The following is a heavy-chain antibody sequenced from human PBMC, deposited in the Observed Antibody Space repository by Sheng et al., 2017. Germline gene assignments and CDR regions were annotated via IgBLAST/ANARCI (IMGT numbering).Heavy chain of an antibody. Sequence: EVQLVESGGGLVQPGGSLRLSCAASGFTFSSYEMNWVRQAPGKGLEWVSYISSSGSTIYYADSVKGRFTISRDNAKNSLYLQMNSLRAEDTAVYYCARTVGGYLRNDAFDIWGQGTMVTVSS. CDR3: ARTVGGYLRNDAFDI. CDR2: ISSSGSTI. CDR1: GFTFSSYE. V-gene: IGHV3-48*03. D-gene: IGHD5-18*01. J-gene: IGHJ3*02.